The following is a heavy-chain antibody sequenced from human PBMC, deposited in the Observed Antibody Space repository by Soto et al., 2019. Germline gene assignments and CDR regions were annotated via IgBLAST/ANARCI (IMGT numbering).Heavy chain of an antibody. J-gene: IGHJ1*01. V-gene: IGHV3-66*01. CDR3: ARDHRDYDFWSGSLN. CDR1: GFTVSSNY. CDR2: IYSGGST. D-gene: IGHD3-3*01. Sequence: GGSLRLSCAASGFTVSSNYMSWVRQAPGKGLEWVSVIYSGGSTYYADSVKGRFTISRDNSKNTLYLQMNSLRAEDTAVYYCARDHRDYDFWSGSLNWGQGTLVTVSS.